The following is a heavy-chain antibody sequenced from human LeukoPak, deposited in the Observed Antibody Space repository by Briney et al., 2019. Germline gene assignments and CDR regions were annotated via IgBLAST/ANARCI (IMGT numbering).Heavy chain of an antibody. D-gene: IGHD5-24*01. J-gene: IGHJ3*02. CDR2: INHSGST. V-gene: IGHV4-34*01. CDR3: ARRVEMATIPYPTYAFDI. CDR1: GGSFSGYY. Sequence: PSETLSLTCAVYGGSFSGYYWSWIRQPPGKGLEWIGEINHSGSTYYNPSLKSRVTISVDTSKNQFSLKLSSVTAADTAVYYCARRVEMATIPYPTYAFDIWGQGTMVTVSS.